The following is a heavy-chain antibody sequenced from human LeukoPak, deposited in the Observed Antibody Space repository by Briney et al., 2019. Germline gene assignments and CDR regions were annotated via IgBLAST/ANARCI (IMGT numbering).Heavy chain of an antibody. V-gene: IGHV4-31*03. J-gene: IGHJ4*02. CDR2: IYHSGST. Sequence: SETLSLTCTVPGRAVSSGSHYWTWIPQHPGRGLEWLGYIYHSGSTFYNPSLKSRLTLSVDTSKNQFSMTLSSVTAADTALYYCARAGIYFGSGSYYYSFDSWGQGTLVTVSS. CDR3: ARAGIYFGSGSYYYSFDS. D-gene: IGHD3-10*01. CDR1: GRAVSSGSHY.